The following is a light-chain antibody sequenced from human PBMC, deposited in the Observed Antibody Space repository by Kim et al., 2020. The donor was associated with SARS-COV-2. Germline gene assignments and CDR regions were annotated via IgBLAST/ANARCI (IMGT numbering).Light chain of an antibody. CDR2: SDN. Sequence: KVTIACFGSPSNIGSNSVSWYQQLPGTAPKLLIYSDNRRTSGVPDRFSGSSSGTSASLAISGLQSDDEADYHCAAWDDRLTGWVFGGGTKVTVL. CDR1: PSNIGSNS. V-gene: IGLV1-44*01. J-gene: IGLJ3*02. CDR3: AAWDDRLTGWV.